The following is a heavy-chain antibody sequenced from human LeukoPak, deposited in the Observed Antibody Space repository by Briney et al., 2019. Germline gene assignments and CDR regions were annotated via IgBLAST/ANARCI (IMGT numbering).Heavy chain of an antibody. V-gene: IGHV3-48*04. J-gene: IGHJ4*02. CDR2: ISSSSSTI. D-gene: IGHD6-13*01. CDR1: GFTFSSYS. CDR3: ARDILGVAAPFDY. Sequence: GGSLRLSCAASGFTFSSYSMNWVRQAPGKGLEWVSYISSSSSTIYYADSVKGRFTISRDNAKNSLYLQMNSLRAEDTAVYYCARDILGVAAPFDYWGQGTLVTVSS.